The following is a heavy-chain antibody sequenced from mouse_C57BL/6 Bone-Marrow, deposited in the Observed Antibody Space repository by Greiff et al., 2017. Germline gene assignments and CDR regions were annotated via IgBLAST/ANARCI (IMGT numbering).Heavy chain of an antibody. CDR3: ARAVSTTVPYFDY. V-gene: IGHV1-7*01. J-gene: IGHJ2*01. Sequence: VQLQESGAELAKPGASVKLSCKASGYTFTSYWMPWVKQRPGQGLEWIGYINPSSGYTKYNQKFKDKATLTADKSSSTAYMRLSSLTYEDSAVYDCARAVSTTVPYFDYWGQGTTLTVYS. CDR2: INPSSGYT. CDR1: GYTFTSYW. D-gene: IGHD1-1*01.